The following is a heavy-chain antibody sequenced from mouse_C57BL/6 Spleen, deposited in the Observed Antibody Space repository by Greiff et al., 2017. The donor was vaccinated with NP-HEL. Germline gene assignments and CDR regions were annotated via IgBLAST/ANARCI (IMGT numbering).Heavy chain of an antibody. V-gene: IGHV1-85*01. Sequence: QVHVKQSGPELVKPGASVKLSCKASGYTFTSYDINWVKQRPGQGLEWIGWIYPRDGSTKYNEKFKGKATLTVDTSSSTAYMELHSLTSEDSAVYFCARRYYYEEGDYWGQGTSVTVSS. CDR1: GYTFTSYD. CDR3: ARRYYYEEGDY. J-gene: IGHJ4*01. D-gene: IGHD1-1*01. CDR2: IYPRDGST.